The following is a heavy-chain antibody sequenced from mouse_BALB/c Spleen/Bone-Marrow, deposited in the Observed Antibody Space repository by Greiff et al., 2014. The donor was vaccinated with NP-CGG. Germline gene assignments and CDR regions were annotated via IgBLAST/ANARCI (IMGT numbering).Heavy chain of an antibody. CDR1: GFSLTSYG. CDR2: IWPGGST. Sequence: VMLVESGPGLVAPSQSLSITCTVSGFSLTSYGVHWVRQPPGQGLEWLGVIWPGGSTNYYSAHMSRLSNSKDNSKSQVFLKMNSLQTDDSDMYYCSRITTGTGAMDYWGQGTSVTVSS. CDR3: SRITTGTGAMDY. D-gene: IGHD1-2*01. V-gene: IGHV2-9*02. J-gene: IGHJ4*01.